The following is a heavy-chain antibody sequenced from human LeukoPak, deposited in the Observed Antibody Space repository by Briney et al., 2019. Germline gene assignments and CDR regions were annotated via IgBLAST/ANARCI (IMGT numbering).Heavy chain of an antibody. V-gene: IGHV3-74*01. CDR3: LRQSEIDY. Sequence: GGSLRLSCAVSGFVFENYWMYWVRQAPGKGLEWVSHIHSDGTGTAYAGSVKGRFTISRDNAKNTLYLQMNTLRVEDTAVYYCLRQSEIDYWGQGTLVTVSS. J-gene: IGHJ4*02. CDR1: GFVFENYW. CDR2: IHSDGTGT.